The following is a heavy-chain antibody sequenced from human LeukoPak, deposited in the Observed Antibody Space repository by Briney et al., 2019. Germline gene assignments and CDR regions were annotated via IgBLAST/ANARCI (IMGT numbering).Heavy chain of an antibody. J-gene: IGHJ6*03. V-gene: IGHV4-4*07. D-gene: IGHD3-9*01. CDR3: ARHNYDILTGPYYYYYYMDV. CDR2: IYTSGST. Sequence: SETLSLTCTVSGGSISSYHWSWIRQPAGKGLEWIGRIYTSGSTNYNPSLKSRVTISVDTSKNQFSLKLSSVTAADTAVYYCARHNYDILTGPYYYYYYMDVWGKGTTVTVSS. CDR1: GGSISSYH.